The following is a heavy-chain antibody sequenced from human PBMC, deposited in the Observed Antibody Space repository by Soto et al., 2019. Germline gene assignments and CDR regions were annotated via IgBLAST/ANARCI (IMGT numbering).Heavy chain of an antibody. Sequence: GGSLRLSCAASGFTFSSYAMHWVRQAPGKGLEWVAVISYDGSNKYYADSVKGRFTISRDNSKNTLYLQMNSLRAEDTAVYYCARGQDYYDSSGYYSAGNFAIFDYWGQGTLVTVSS. CDR3: ARGQDYYDSSGYYSAGNFAIFDY. D-gene: IGHD3-22*01. CDR2: ISYDGSNK. V-gene: IGHV3-30-3*01. J-gene: IGHJ4*02. CDR1: GFTFSSYA.